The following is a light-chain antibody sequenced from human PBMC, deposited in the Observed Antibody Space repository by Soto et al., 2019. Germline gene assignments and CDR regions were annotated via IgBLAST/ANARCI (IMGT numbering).Light chain of an antibody. CDR1: QGISSA. CDR3: QQFNSYPLT. Sequence: AIQLTQSPSSLAASVGDRVTITCRASQGISSALAWYQQKPGKAPKLLIYDVSSLESVVPSRFSGSGSGTEFTLTIRSLQPEDFAPYYCQQFNSYPLTFGGRTTVEIK. J-gene: IGKJ4*01. V-gene: IGKV1-13*02. CDR2: DVS.